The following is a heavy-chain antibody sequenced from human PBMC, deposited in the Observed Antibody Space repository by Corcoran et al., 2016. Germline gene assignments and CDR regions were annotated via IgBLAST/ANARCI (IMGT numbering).Heavy chain of an antibody. CDR3: ARAPIVVVPAATHFDY. V-gene: IGHV4-39*01. J-gene: IGHJ4*02. CDR2: IYYSGRT. D-gene: IGHD2-2*01. CDR1: GGSISSSSYY. Sequence: QLQLQESGPGLVKPSETLSLTCTVSGGSISSSSYYWGWIRQPPGKGLEWIGSIYYSGRTYYNPSLKSRVTISVDTSKNQFSLKLSSVTAADPAVYYGARAPIVVVPAATHFDYWGQGTLVTVSS.